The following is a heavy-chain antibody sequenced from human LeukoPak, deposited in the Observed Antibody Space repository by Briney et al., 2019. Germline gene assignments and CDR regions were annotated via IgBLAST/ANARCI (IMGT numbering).Heavy chain of an antibody. CDR3: AKGRYYDSSGSFYFDY. Sequence: GGSLRLSCAASGFTFSSYAMSWVRQAPGKGLEWVSGISGSGDNTYYADSVKSRFTISRDNSKNTLYVQVNSLGTEDTAAYYCAKGRYYDSSGSFYFDYWGQGTLVTVSS. D-gene: IGHD3-22*01. CDR2: ISGSGDNT. J-gene: IGHJ4*02. CDR1: GFTFSSYA. V-gene: IGHV3-23*01.